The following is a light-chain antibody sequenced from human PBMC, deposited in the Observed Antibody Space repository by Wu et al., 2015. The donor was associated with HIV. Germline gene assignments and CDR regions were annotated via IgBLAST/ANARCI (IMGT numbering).Light chain of an antibody. J-gene: IGKJ4*01. Sequence: DIQMTQSPSTLSASVGDRVTITCRASQSISSWLAWYQQKPGKPPRLLIYKASSLEIGVPSRFSGSGSRTEFTLTISSLQPDELCNLLLTKQYLSYSTFGRRDQG. V-gene: IGKV1-5*03. CDR1: QSISSW. CDR3: KQYLSYST. CDR2: KAS.